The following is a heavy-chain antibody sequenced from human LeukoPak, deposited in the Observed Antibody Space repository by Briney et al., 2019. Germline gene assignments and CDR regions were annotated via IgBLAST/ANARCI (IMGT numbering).Heavy chain of an antibody. Sequence: PGGSLRLSCTVSGFTVSSNSMSWVRQAPGKGLEWVSSISSSSSYIYYADSVKGRFTISRDNAKNSLFLQMNSLRAEDTALYYCATYSGVHHKTFDDWGQGTLVTVSS. CDR2: ISSSSSYI. CDR1: GFTVSSNS. D-gene: IGHD1-26*01. J-gene: IGHJ4*02. V-gene: IGHV3-21*04. CDR3: ATYSGVHHKTFDD.